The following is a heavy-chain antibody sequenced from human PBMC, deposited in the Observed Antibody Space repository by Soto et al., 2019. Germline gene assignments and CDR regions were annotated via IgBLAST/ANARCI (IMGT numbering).Heavy chain of an antibody. CDR2: ISSAVNT. J-gene: IGHJ4*02. D-gene: IGHD6-6*01. CDR1: GFTVSSKY. CDR3: AKQVRDGTSSPYYFDY. V-gene: IGHV3-53*01. Sequence: GGSLRLSCAASGFTVSSKYMSWFRQAPGKGLEWVSAISSAVNTYYADSVKGRFTISRDNSKNTLSLQMNSLRAEDTAVYYCAKQVRDGTSSPYYFDYWGQGTLVTSPQ.